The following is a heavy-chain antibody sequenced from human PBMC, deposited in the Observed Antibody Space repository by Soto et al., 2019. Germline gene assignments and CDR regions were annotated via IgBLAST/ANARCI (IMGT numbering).Heavy chain of an antibody. CDR2: ISGSGGST. CDR3: AKDSGFWSGYYDY. Sequence: GGSLRLSCAASGFTFSSYAMSWVRQAPGKGLEWVSAISGSGGSTYYADSVKGRFTISRDNSKNTLYLQMNSLRAEDMAVYYCAKDSGFWSGYYDYWGQGTLVTVSS. CDR1: GFTFSSYA. D-gene: IGHD3-3*01. J-gene: IGHJ4*02. V-gene: IGHV3-23*01.